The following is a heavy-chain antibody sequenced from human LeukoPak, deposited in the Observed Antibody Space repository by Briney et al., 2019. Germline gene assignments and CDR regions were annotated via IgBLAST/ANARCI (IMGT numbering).Heavy chain of an antibody. CDR3: VAQLVDAPPTFDY. V-gene: IGHV1-69*05. J-gene: IGHJ4*02. Sequence: SVKVSCKASGGSFSNLAISWVRQAPGQGFEWLGGIFGTVTYAPNFQCRVSFTTDESTSTAYMELSGLTSEDTAVYYFVAQLVDAPPTFDYWGQGTLVTVSS. D-gene: IGHD1-1*01. CDR2: IFGTV. CDR1: GGSFSNLA.